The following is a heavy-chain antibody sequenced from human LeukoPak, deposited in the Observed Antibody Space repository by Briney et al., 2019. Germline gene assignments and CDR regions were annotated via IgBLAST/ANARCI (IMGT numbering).Heavy chain of an antibody. J-gene: IGHJ4*02. V-gene: IGHV1-3*01. Sequence: GASVKVSCKASGYTFTSYAMHWVRQAPGQRLEWMGWINAGNGNTKYSQKFQGRVTITRDTSASTAYMELSSLRSEDTGVYYCARTFYSSSWYGMTFDYWGQGTLVTVSS. CDR2: INAGNGNT. CDR1: GYTFTSYA. CDR3: ARTFYSSSWYGMTFDY. D-gene: IGHD6-13*01.